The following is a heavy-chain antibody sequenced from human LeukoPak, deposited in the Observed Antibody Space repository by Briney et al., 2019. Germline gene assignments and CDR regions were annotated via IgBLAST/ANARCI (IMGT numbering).Heavy chain of an antibody. CDR2: ISSSSSYI. CDR1: GFTFSSYS. CDR3: ARGEVYCGGDYYSG. D-gene: IGHD2-21*02. Sequence: PGGSLRLSCAASGFTFSSYSMNWVRQAPGKGLEWVSSISSSSSYIYYADSVKGRFTISRDNAKNSLYLQMNSLRAEDTAVYYCARGEVYCGGDYYSGWGQGTLVTVSS. V-gene: IGHV3-21*01. J-gene: IGHJ4*02.